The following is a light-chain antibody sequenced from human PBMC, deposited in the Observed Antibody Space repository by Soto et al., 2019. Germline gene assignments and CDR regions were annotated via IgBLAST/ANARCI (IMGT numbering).Light chain of an antibody. CDR2: GAS. J-gene: IGKJ5*01. CDR3: QQYNNWPPIT. V-gene: IGKV3-15*01. Sequence: EIVLTQSPVTLSLSPGERATLSCRASQSVSSSSLAWYQQKPGQAPRLLIYGASTRATGIPARFSGSGSGTEFTLTISSLQSEDFAVYYCQQYNNWPPITFGQGTRLRL. CDR1: QSVSSS.